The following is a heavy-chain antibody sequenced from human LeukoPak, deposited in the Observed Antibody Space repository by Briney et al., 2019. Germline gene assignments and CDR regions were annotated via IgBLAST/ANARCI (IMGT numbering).Heavy chain of an antibody. V-gene: IGHV4-61*02. D-gene: IGHD3-10*01. CDR2: IYTSGST. Sequence: SETLSLTCTVSGGSISSGSYYWSWIRQPAGKGLEWIGRIYTSGSTNYNPSLKGRVTISVDTSKNQFSLKLSSVTAADTAVYYCARATGYYYGMDVWGQGTTVTVSS. J-gene: IGHJ6*02. CDR3: ARATGYYYGMDV. CDR1: GGSISSGSYY.